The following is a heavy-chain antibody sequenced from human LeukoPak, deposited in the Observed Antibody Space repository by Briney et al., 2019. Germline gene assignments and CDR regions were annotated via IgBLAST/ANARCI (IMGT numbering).Heavy chain of an antibody. CDR3: ARSSVAALFG. CDR2: IYHGGST. CDR1: GGSFSGYY. Sequence: PSETLSLTCAVYGGSFSGYYWSWIRQPPGKGLEWIGEIYHGGSTNYNPSLKSRVTISVDKSKNQFSLKLSSVTAADTAVYYCARSSVAALFGWGQGTLVTVSS. D-gene: IGHD6-19*01. V-gene: IGHV4-34*01. J-gene: IGHJ4*02.